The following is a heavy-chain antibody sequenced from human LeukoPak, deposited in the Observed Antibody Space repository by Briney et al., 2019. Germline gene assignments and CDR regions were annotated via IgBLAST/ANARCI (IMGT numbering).Heavy chain of an antibody. CDR2: IKQDGSEK. V-gene: IGHV3-7*01. CDR1: GFTFNTYW. D-gene: IGHD4-17*01. Sequence: GGSLRLSCVASGFTFNTYWVNWVRQAPGKGLEWVAHIKQDGSEKYYVDSVKGRFTISRDNAKNSLYLQVNSLRAEDTAVYYCARGPNGNYVGAFEMWGPGTTVTVSS. J-gene: IGHJ3*02. CDR3: ARGPNGNYVGAFEM.